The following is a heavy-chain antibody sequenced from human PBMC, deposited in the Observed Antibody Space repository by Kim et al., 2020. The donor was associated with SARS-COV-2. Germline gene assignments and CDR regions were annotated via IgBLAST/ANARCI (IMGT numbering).Heavy chain of an antibody. J-gene: IGHJ4*02. CDR3: ARDRFRTGRVFGY. Sequence: GGSLRLSCAASGFTFSSYGMHWVRQAPGKGLEWVAVISYDGSNKYYADSVKGRFTISRDNSKNTLYLQMNSLRAEDTAVYYCARDRFRTGRVFGYWGQGTLVTVSS. D-gene: IGHD3-3*01. V-gene: IGHV3-33*05. CDR2: ISYDGSNK. CDR1: GFTFSSYG.